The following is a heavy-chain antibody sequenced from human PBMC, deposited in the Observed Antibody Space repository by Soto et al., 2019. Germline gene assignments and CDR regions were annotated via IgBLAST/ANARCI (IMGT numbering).Heavy chain of an antibody. CDR2: VTDSSDTV. J-gene: IGHJ4*02. V-gene: IGHV3-48*02. CDR1: GFSFSNYN. CDR3: ARDFGHGYYLDY. D-gene: IGHD3-3*01. Sequence: LRLSCVASGFSFSNYNMNWVRQAPGKGLEWVSYVTDSSDTVHYADSVRGRFTISRDNAESSLYLQMNSLRDEDTAVYFCARDFGHGYYLDYWGRGTLVTVSS.